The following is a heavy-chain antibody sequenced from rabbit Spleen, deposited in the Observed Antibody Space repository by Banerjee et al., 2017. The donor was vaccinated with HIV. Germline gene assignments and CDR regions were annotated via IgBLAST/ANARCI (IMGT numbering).Heavy chain of an antibody. V-gene: IGHV1S40*01. J-gene: IGHJ6*01. CDR1: GIDFSSYYD. Sequence: QSLEESGGGLVKPGGTLTLTCKASGIDFSSYYDMCWVRQAPGKGLEWIACIDIGSSGFTYFATWAKGRFTISKTSSTTVTLQMTRLTAADTATYFCARDTSSSFSSYGMDLWGPGTLVTVS. CDR3: ARDTSSSFSSYGMDL. D-gene: IGHD1-1*01. CDR2: IDIGSSGFT.